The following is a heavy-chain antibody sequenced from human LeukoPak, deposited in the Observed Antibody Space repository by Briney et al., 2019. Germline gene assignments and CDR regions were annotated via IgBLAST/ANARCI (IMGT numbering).Heavy chain of an antibody. CDR3: AKSPRYYYDSSGYSQYYFDY. Sequence: GGSLRLSCAASGFTFSSYAMSWVRQAPGKGLEWVSAISGSGGSTYYADSVKGRFTISRDNSKNTLYLQMNSLIAEDTAVYYCAKSPRYYYDSSGYSQYYFDYWGQGTLVTVSS. V-gene: IGHV3-23*01. J-gene: IGHJ4*02. D-gene: IGHD3-22*01. CDR2: ISGSGGST. CDR1: GFTFSSYA.